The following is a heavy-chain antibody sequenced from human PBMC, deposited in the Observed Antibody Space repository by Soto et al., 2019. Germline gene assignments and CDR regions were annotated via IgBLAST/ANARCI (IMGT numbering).Heavy chain of an antibody. V-gene: IGHV3-9*01. CDR2: ISWNSGSI. J-gene: IGHJ3*02. CDR1: GFTFDDYA. D-gene: IGHD6-13*01. CDR3: AKFRIAAAGTGAFDI. Sequence: GGSLRLSCAASGFTFDDYAMHWVRQAPGKGLEWVSGISWNSGSIGYADSVKGRFTISRDNAKNSLYLQMNSLRAEDTALYYCAKFRIAAAGTGAFDIWGQGTMVTVSS.